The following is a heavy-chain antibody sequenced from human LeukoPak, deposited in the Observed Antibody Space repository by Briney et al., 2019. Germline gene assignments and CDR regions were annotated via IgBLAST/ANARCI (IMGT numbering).Heavy chain of an antibody. Sequence: PSETLSLTCTVSGGSISSYYWSWIRQPAGKGLEWIGRIYTSGSTNYNPSLKSRVTMSVDTSKNQFSLKLSSVTAADTAVYYCARDRGSGNRYYYYYYYMDVWGKGTTVTISS. CDR1: GGSISSYY. CDR2: IYTSGST. V-gene: IGHV4-4*07. CDR3: ARDRGSGNRYYYYYYYMDV. D-gene: IGHD3-10*01. J-gene: IGHJ6*03.